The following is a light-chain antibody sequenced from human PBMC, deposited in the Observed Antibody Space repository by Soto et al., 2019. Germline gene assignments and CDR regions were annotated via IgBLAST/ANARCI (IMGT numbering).Light chain of an antibody. Sequence: DIQMTQSPSTLSASVGDRVTITCRASQSLRGWLAWYQHRPGKAPKLLIYDASILESGVPSRFSGSGSGTHFTLTLSLLQPDDFATYYCQHYNSYSRTFGPGTKLEIK. CDR1: QSLRGW. CDR3: QHYNSYSRT. J-gene: IGKJ2*01. CDR2: DAS. V-gene: IGKV1-5*01.